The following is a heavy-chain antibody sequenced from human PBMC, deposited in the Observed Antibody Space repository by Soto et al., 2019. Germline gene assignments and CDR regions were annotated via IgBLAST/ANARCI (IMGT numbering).Heavy chain of an antibody. CDR2: IYYSGFS. CDR3: ARKDRPVSWFDP. V-gene: IGHV4-59*02. Sequence: PSETRSLTCSFWDESVTSQYLTWIRQSPEKGLEWIGYIYYSGFSNYNPSLKSRLTISVDTSKNQFSLKLSSVTAADTAVSYCARKDRPVSWFDPWGQGTLVTVSS. D-gene: IGHD6-6*01. J-gene: IGHJ5*02. CDR1: DESVTSQY.